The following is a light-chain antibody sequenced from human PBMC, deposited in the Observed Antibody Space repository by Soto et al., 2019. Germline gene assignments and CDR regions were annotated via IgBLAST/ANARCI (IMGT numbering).Light chain of an antibody. J-gene: IGKJ1*01. CDR2: GAS. Sequence: EIVMTQSPATLSVSPGERATLSCRASQSVSSNLAWYQQKPGQAPRLLIYGASTRATGIPARFSGSGSGTEFTLSICRLQSEEFAIYFWQQYNNWPPDRTFGQGTKVEIK. CDR3: QQYNNWPPDRT. CDR1: QSVSSN. V-gene: IGKV3-15*01.